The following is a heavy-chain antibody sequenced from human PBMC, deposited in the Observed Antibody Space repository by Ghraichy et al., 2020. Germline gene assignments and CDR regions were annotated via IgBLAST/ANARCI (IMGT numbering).Heavy chain of an antibody. J-gene: IGHJ4*02. CDR3: AREACSGGSCYSRYFDY. CDR1: GGSVSSGTYY. V-gene: IGHV4-61*01. CDR2: IYYSGST. Sequence: SETLSLTCTVSGGSVSSGTYYWSWIRQPPGKGLEFIGYIYYSGSTNYNPSLKSRVTISVDTSKNQFSLKLSSVTAADTAVYYCAREACSGGSCYSRYFDYWGRGTLVTVSS. D-gene: IGHD2-15*01.